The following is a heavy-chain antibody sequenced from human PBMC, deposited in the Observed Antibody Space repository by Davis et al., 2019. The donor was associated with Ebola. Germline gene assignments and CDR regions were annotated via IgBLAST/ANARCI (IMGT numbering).Heavy chain of an antibody. D-gene: IGHD4-17*01. Sequence: ASVKVSCKASGYTFTGYYMHWVRQAPGQGLEWMGIINPSGGSTTYAQKFQGRVTITADESTSTAYMDLSSLRSEDTAVYYCARDGGVTTSPFDYWGQGTLVTVSS. J-gene: IGHJ4*02. V-gene: IGHV1-46*01. CDR3: ARDGGVTTSPFDY. CDR1: GYTFTGYY. CDR2: INPSGGST.